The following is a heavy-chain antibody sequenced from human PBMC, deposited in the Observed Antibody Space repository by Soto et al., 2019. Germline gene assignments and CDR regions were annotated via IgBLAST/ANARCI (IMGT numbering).Heavy chain of an antibody. D-gene: IGHD5-18*01. Sequence: PSETLSLTCAVSGGSISNGGYYWSWIRQHPGKDLEWIGSIYFSGSTYYNPSLKSRVTISVDTSKNQFSLKLSSVTAADTAVYYCARGLEAEGYSYGSWGQGTLVTVSS. CDR3: ARGLEAEGYSYGS. J-gene: IGHJ4*02. CDR2: IYFSGST. CDR1: GGSISNGGYY. V-gene: IGHV4-31*11.